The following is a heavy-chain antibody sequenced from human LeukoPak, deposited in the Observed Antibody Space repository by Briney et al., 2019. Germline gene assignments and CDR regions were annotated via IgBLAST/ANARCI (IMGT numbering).Heavy chain of an antibody. Sequence: PSETLSLTCSVSGGSISSKNDYWGWIRQPPGKGLEWIGEINHSGSTNYNPSLKSRVTISVDTSKNQFSLKLSSVTAADTAVYYCARERGRFGVDYWGQGTLVTVSS. J-gene: IGHJ4*02. V-gene: IGHV4-39*07. CDR2: INHSGST. CDR1: GGSISSKNDY. CDR3: ARERGRFGVDY. D-gene: IGHD3-10*01.